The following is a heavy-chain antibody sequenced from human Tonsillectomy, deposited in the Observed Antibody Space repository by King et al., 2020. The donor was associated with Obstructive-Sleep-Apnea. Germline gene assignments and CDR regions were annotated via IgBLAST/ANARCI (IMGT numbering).Heavy chain of an antibody. CDR2: FSWNSVSI. J-gene: IGHJ4*02. CDR3: AKDISSSGWFFFDY. Sequence: VQLVESGVGLVQPGRSLRLSCAASGFTLYYYSMHWVRLAPGKGLDVVSGFSWNSVSIGYADSVKGRFTLSRDNAKNSLYLQMNSLRAEDTALYYCAKDISSSGWFFFDYWGQGTLVTVSS. D-gene: IGHD6-19*01. V-gene: IGHV3-9*01. CDR1: GFTLYYYS.